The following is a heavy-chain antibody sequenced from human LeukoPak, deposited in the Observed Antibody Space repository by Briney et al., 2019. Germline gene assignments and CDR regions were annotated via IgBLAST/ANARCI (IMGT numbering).Heavy chain of an antibody. CDR2: MYYSGCT. Sequence: PSETLSLTCTVSGGSITSYYWSWIRQPPGKGLEWIGYMYYSGCTNYNPSLKSRVSISIDTSKTQFSLKLNSVTAADTAVYYCAAGTSWFDPWGQGTLVTVSS. CDR3: AAGTSWFDP. CDR1: GGSITSYY. J-gene: IGHJ5*02. V-gene: IGHV4-59*01. D-gene: IGHD6-13*01.